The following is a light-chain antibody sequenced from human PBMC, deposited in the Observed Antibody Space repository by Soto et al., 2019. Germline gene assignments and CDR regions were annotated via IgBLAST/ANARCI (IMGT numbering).Light chain of an antibody. V-gene: IGKV1-39*01. CDR2: AAS. J-gene: IGKJ1*01. CDR3: QQSYSTPT. Sequence: DIQXXQSPSSLSAXXXXRVTXTXXASQSISNYLSWYQQKPGKVPNLLIYAASSLQSGVPSRFSGSGSGTDFTLTISSLQPEDFATYYCQQSYSTPTFGQGTKVEIK. CDR1: QSISNY.